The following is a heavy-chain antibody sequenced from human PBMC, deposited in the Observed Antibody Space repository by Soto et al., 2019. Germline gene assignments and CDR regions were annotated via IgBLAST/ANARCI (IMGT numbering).Heavy chain of an antibody. CDR2: IHTNNGNT. J-gene: IGHJ4*02. CDR3: ARALLHDLVVPDFDY. CDR1: GYTFARFG. D-gene: IGHD2-8*02. Sequence: QVQVVQSGTEVKEPGASVKVSCKTSGYTFARFGITWVRQAPGQGLEWMGWIHTNNGNTKYAQKVQGRVTMTTDTSTTTAYMELRDLTSDDTAVYFCARALLHDLVVPDFDYWGQGTLVSVSS. V-gene: IGHV1-18*01.